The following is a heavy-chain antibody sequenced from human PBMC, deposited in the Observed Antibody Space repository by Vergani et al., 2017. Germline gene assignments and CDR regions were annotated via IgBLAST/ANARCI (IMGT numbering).Heavy chain of an antibody. J-gene: IGHJ2*01. CDR2: IRSDESRR. Sequence: QGQLVESGGGIVQPGRSLTLSCVASRSTFKTYGMHWVRQAPGKGLEWVASIRSDESRRYYGDSMEGPFTISRDNAKKAVFLQMNNLRHEDTALYFCVKDNDYDADGPFDLWGRGTLVTVSS. V-gene: IGHV3-30*02. D-gene: IGHD3-16*01. CDR3: VKDNDYDADGPFDL. CDR1: RSTFKTYG.